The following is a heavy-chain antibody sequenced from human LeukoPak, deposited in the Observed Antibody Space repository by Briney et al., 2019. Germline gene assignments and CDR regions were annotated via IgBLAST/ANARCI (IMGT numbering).Heavy chain of an antibody. CDR1: GYTFTSYT. Sequence: ASVKVSCKASGYTFTSYTIHWVRQAPGQRLEWMGWINAGNGNRKYSQEFQDRVTITRDTSASTAYMELSSLRSEDMAVYYCARARYETRIWPKSRYDYYHYMDVWGKGTTVTVSS. V-gene: IGHV1-3*03. J-gene: IGHJ6*03. D-gene: IGHD3-3*01. CDR2: INAGNGNR. CDR3: ARARYETRIWPKSRYDYYHYMDV.